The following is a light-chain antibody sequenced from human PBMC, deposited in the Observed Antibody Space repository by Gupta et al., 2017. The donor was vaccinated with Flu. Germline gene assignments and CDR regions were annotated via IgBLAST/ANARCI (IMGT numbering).Light chain of an antibody. J-gene: IGLJ2*01. CDR1: CSYLVAHDY. Sequence: TFSVTCVCSYLVAHDYFPCYPLPPSTGPILLFYEVNNRPAGVPDRFSCSTSGTTSSLTVYRLSAEDEADYLCSSYSGINFLVFGGGTKLTVL. CDR2: EVN. CDR3: SSYSGINFLV. V-gene: IGLV2-8*01.